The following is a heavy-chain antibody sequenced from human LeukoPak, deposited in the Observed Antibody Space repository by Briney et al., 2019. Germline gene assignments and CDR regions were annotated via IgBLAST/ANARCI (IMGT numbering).Heavy chain of an antibody. CDR3: ARDLGYCSSTSCSDAFDI. CDR1: GGSISSSSYY. V-gene: IGHV4-39*07. J-gene: IGHJ3*02. CDR2: IYYSGST. D-gene: IGHD2-2*01. Sequence: SETLSLTCTVSGGSISSSSYYWGWIRQPPGKGLEWIGSIYYSGSTYYNPSLKSRVTISVDTSKNQFSLKLSSVTAADTAVYYCARDLGYCSSTSCSDAFDIWGQGTMVTVSS.